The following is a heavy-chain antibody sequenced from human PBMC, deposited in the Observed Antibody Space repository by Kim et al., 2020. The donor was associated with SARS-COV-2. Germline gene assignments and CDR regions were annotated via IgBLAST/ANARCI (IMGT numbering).Heavy chain of an antibody. Sequence: YNPSLQGRVTISVDTSKNQFSLNLRSVTATDTAVYYCARRGGIVNNYNYWGQGTLVTVSS. D-gene: IGHD1-1*01. V-gene: IGHV4-39*01. J-gene: IGHJ4*02. CDR3: ARRGGIVNNYNY.